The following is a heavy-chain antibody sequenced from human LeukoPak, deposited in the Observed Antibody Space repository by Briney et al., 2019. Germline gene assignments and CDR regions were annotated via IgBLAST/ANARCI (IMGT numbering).Heavy chain of an antibody. CDR3: AKDQGSSEDYFDY. CDR2: ISGSGGST. D-gene: IGHD6-13*01. V-gene: IGHV3-23*01. J-gene: IGHJ4*02. Sequence: GGSLRLSCAASGFTFSSYAMSWVRQAPGKGLEWVSAISGSGGSTYYADSVKGRFAVSRDNSKNTLYLQMNSLRAEDTAVYYCAKDQGSSEDYFDYWGQGTLVTVSS. CDR1: GFTFSSYA.